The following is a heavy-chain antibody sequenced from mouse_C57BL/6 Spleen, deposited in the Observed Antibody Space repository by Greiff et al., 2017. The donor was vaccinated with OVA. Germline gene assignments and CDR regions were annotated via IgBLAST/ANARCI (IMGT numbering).Heavy chain of an antibody. CDR3: TRFTTGWFAY. CDR1: GYTFTDYE. D-gene: IGHD1-1*01. Sequence: VQLQESGAELVRPGASVTLSCKASGYTFTDYEMHWVKQTPVHGLEWIGAIDPETGGTAYNQKFKGKAILTADKSSSTAYMELRSLTSEDSAVYYCTRFTTGWFAYWGQGTLVTVSA. V-gene: IGHV1-15*01. J-gene: IGHJ3*01. CDR2: IDPETGGT.